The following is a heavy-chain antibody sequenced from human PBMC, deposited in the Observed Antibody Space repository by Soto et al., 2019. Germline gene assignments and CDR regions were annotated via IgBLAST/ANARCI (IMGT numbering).Heavy chain of an antibody. V-gene: IGHV4-34*02. J-gene: IGHJ4*02. CDR1: GGPFSGYH. CDR2: INHSGAT. D-gene: IGHD6-19*01. CDR3: ARGHHRGAVAEGY. Sequence: QVQLQQWGTGLLKPSETLSLTCAVYGGPFSGYHWSWSRQPPGKGLEWIGDINHSGATNYNPSLKRRLTITVDTSNNQFSLAANSVTAADTAVYYCARGHHRGAVAEGYWGQGTLVTVST.